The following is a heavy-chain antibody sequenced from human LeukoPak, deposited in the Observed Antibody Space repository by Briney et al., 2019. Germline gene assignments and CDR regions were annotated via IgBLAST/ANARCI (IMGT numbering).Heavy chain of an antibody. CDR1: GFTFSSYG. J-gene: IGHJ4*02. CDR3: AKGSSSWSQIPDY. D-gene: IGHD6-13*01. Sequence: GGSLRLSCAASGFTFSSYGMHWVRQAPGKGLEWVAVISYDGSNKYYADSVKGRFTISRDNSKNTLYLQMNSLRAEDTAVYYCAKGSSSWSQIPDYWGQGTLVTVSS. V-gene: IGHV3-30*18. CDR2: ISYDGSNK.